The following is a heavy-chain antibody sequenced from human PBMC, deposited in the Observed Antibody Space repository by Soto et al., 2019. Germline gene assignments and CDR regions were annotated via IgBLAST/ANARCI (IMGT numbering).Heavy chain of an antibody. V-gene: IGHV3-33*01. CDR2: IWYDGSNK. D-gene: IGHD4-17*01. J-gene: IGHJ4*02. CDR3: ARDTDYGSPFDY. Sequence: VAVIWYDGSNKYYADSVKGRFTISRDNSKNTLYLQMNSLRAEDTAVYYCARDTDYGSPFDYWGQGTLVTVSS.